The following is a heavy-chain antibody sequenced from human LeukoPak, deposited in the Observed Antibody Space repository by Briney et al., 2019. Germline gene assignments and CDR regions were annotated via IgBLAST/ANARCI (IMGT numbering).Heavy chain of an antibody. J-gene: IGHJ4*02. CDR1: GFTFSSYG. Sequence: PGRSLRLSCAASGFTFSSYGMHWVRQAPGKGLEWVAVIWYDGSNKYYADSVKGRFTISRDNSKNTLYLQMNSLRAEDTAVYYCARTYGRNFDYWGRGTLVTVSS. D-gene: IGHD2-21*01. CDR3: ARTYGRNFDY. CDR2: IWYDGSNK. V-gene: IGHV3-33*01.